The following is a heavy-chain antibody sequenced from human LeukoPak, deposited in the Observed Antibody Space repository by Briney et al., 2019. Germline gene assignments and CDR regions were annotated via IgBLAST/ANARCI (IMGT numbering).Heavy chain of an antibody. Sequence: GGSLRLSCAASGFTFSSYSMNWVRQAPGKGLEWVSYISSSSSTIYYADSVKGRFTISRDNAKNSLYLQMNSLRAEDTAVYYCARDGYYYGSGSFDAFDIWGQGTMVTVSS. J-gene: IGHJ3*02. CDR1: GFTFSSYS. D-gene: IGHD3-10*01. CDR3: ARDGYYYGSGSFDAFDI. V-gene: IGHV3-48*01. CDR2: ISSSSSTI.